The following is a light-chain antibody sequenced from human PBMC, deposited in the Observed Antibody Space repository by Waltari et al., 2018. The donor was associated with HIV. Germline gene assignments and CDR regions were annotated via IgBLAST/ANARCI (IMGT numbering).Light chain of an antibody. V-gene: IGLV3-25*03. CDR1: ALPKQY. CDR3: QSADSSGTYYV. Sequence: SYELTQPPSVSVSPGQTARITCSGDALPKQYAYWYQQKQGQAPVLVIYKDNERPSGIPERFSGSRLGTTVTLTISGVQAEDEADYYCQSADSSGTYYVFGAGTKVTVL. CDR2: KDN. J-gene: IGLJ1*01.